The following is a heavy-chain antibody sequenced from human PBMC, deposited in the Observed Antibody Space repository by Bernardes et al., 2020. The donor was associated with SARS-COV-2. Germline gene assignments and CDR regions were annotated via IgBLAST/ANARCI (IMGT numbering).Heavy chain of an antibody. CDR3: ATHSDSSERGAFDL. D-gene: IGHD6-6*01. V-gene: IGHV5-51*01. Sequence: GEALQISCHDSGYSFTSHWIAWVRQMPGKGLEWMGMIYPDDSESRFSPPFQGRVTISADKSINTAYLQWTSLKASDTAMYYCATHSDSSERGAFDLWGQGTLVTVSS. CDR1: GYSFTSHW. J-gene: IGHJ3*01. CDR2: IYPDDSES.